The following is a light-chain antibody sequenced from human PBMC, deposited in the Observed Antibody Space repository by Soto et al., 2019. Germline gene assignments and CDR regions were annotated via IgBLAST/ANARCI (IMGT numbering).Light chain of an antibody. Sequence: TVMTQSPDSLDVSLGERAAINCKCSQSGLYSPNNKHYLAWYQQKQGQPPKLLVYWASTRESGVPDRFSGSGSGTDFTLTITSLQAEDAAFYYCHQYHSAPRTFGQGTKVEIK. J-gene: IGKJ1*01. V-gene: IGKV4-1*01. CDR3: HQYHSAPRT. CDR2: WAS. CDR1: QSGLYSPNNKHY.